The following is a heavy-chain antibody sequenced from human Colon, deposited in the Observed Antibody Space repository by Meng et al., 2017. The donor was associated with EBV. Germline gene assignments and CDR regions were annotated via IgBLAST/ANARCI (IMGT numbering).Heavy chain of an antibody. CDR3: ARVGAYCGGDCYHPR. J-gene: IGHJ4*02. CDR2: INHGGST. Sequence: VHLHQRGAGLLKPSETLSLTCAVYGGSFSGHYWSWVRQSPGKGLECIGEINHGGSTNYNPSLKSRVTISADTSKNQLSLNLSSVTAADTAVYYCARVGAYCGGDCYHPRWGQGTLVTVSS. D-gene: IGHD2-21*02. CDR1: GGSFSGHY. V-gene: IGHV4-34*01.